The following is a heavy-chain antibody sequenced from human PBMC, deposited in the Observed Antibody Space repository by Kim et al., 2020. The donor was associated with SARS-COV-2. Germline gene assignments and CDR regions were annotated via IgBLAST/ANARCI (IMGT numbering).Heavy chain of an antibody. J-gene: IGHJ4*02. Sequence: SETLSLTCTVSGGSISSYYWSWIRQPPGKGLEWIGYIYYSGSTNYNPSLKSRVTISVDTSKNQFSLKLSSVTAADTAVYYCARGECSSTSCLNDYWGQGTLVTVSS. CDR1: GGSISSYY. V-gene: IGHV4-59*13. D-gene: IGHD2-2*01. CDR3: ARGECSSTSCLNDY. CDR2: IYYSGST.